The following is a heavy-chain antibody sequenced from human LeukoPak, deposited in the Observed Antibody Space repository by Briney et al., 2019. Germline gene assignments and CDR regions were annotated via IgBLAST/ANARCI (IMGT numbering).Heavy chain of an antibody. CDR2: FDPEDGET. J-gene: IGHJ3*02. D-gene: IGHD3-10*01. CDR1: GYTLTELS. V-gene: IGHV1-24*01. CDR3: ATLTHVARGVKVGWREAFDI. Sequence: ASVKVSCKVSGYTLTELSMHWVRQAPGKGLEWMGGFDPEDGETIYAQKFQGRVTMTEDTSTDTAYMELSSLRSEDTAVYYCATLTHVARGVKVGWREAFDIWGQGTMVTVSS.